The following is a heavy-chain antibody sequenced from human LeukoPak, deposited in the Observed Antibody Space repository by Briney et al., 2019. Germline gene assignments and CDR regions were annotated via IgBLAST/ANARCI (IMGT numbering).Heavy chain of an antibody. Sequence: ASVKVSCKASGYTFTSYDINWVRQATGQGLEWMGWMNPNSGNTGYAQKFQGRVTMTRNTSISTAYMELSSLRSEDTAAYYCARSERIQVWPPLDYWGQGTLVTVSS. CDR3: ARSERIQVWPPLDY. J-gene: IGHJ4*02. V-gene: IGHV1-8*01. CDR2: MNPNSGNT. D-gene: IGHD5-18*01. CDR1: GYTFTSYD.